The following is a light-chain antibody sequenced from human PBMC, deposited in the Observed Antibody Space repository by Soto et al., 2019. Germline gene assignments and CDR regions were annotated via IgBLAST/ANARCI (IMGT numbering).Light chain of an antibody. J-gene: IGLJ2*01. CDR1: STDVGAYNY. CDR2: EVS. Sequence: QSALTQPPSASGSPGQSVTISCAGTSTDVGAYNYVSWYQQHPGKAPKLMIYEVSQRPSGVPDRFSGSKSGNTASLTVSGLQDDDEADYYCTSYAGGNILFGGGTKLTVL. V-gene: IGLV2-8*01. CDR3: TSYAGGNIL.